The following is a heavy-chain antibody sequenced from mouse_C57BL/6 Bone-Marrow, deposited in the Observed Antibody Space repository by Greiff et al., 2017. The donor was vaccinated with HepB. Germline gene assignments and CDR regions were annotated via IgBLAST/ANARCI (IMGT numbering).Heavy chain of an antibody. V-gene: IGHV1-22*01. Sequence: EVKLVESGPELVKPGASVKMSCKASGYTFTDYNMHWVKQSHGKSLEWIGYINPNNGGTSYNQKFKGKATLTVNKSSSTAYMELRSLTSEDSAVYYCARDDYGSFFDYWGQGTTLTVSS. CDR1: GYTFTDYN. D-gene: IGHD2-2*01. CDR3: ARDDYGSFFDY. J-gene: IGHJ2*01. CDR2: INPNNGGT.